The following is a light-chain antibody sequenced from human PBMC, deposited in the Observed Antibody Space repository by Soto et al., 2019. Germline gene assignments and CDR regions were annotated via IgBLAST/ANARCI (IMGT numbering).Light chain of an antibody. CDR1: QSISTH. CDR2: NAS. CDR3: QQPHNWPRT. J-gene: IGKJ1*01. Sequence: EIVMTQSPATLSVSPGERVTLSCRASQSISTHLAWYQHKPGQAPRLLIFNASSRATGIPARFSGSGSGTEFTLKISSLQSEDFSLYYCQQPHNWPRTFGQGTKVDIK. V-gene: IGKV3-15*01.